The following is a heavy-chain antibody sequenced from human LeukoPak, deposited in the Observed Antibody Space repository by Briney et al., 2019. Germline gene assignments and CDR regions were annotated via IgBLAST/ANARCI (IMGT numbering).Heavy chain of an antibody. CDR2: IIPIFGTA. V-gene: IGHV1-69*05. J-gene: IGHJ5*02. CDR1: GGTFSSYA. CDR3: ARGVGIAAAGTTGVRTWFDP. D-gene: IGHD6-13*01. Sequence: GASVTVSCKASGGTFSSYAISWVRQAPGQGLEWMGGIIPIFGTANYAQKFQGRVTITTDESTSTAYMELSSLRSEDTAVYYCARGVGIAAAGTTGVRTWFDPWGQGTLVTVSS.